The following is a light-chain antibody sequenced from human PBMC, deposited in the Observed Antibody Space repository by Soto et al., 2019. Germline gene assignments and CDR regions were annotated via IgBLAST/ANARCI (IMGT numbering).Light chain of an antibody. CDR2: GAS. CDR3: HQYGSSPLT. Sequence: EIVLTQSPGTPSLYTGVRATLTCRDSQSVSSSYLAWYQQKPRQAPRLLIYGASSRATGIPNRFSGSGSGTDFTLTISRLEPEDFPVYYCHQYGSSPLTVGPGTKVDIK. CDR1: QSVSSSY. V-gene: IGKV3-20*01. J-gene: IGKJ3*01.